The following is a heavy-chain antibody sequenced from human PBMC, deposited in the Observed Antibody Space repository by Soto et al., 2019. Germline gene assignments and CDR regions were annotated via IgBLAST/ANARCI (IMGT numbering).Heavy chain of an antibody. CDR2: VSNDGIRK. V-gene: IGHV3-30*03. J-gene: IGHJ5*01. Sequence: QVQLVESRGGVVQPGRSLRLTCAASGFIFSGSGMHWVRQAPGKGLEWVALVSNDGIRKYYGDSVKGRFTISRDNAENTLYLQMNSLRAEDTAVYYCARWVGGSMYDNSGKYDSWGQGTLVTVSS. CDR1: GFIFSGSG. CDR3: ARWVGGSMYDNSGKYDS. D-gene: IGHD3-22*01.